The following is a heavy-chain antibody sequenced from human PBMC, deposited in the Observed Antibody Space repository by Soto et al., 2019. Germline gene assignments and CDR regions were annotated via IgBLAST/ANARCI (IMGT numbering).Heavy chain of an antibody. J-gene: IGHJ6*02. V-gene: IGHV1-18*04. CDR2: ISAYNGNT. CDR1: GYTFTSYG. CDR3: ARSGSGAAYYYHGLDV. D-gene: IGHD7-27*01. Sequence: QVQLVQSGAEVKKPGASVKVSCKASGYTFTSYGFSWVRQAPGQGLEWMGWISAYNGNTNYAQKFQGRVTMTTDTSTSTAYMELRSLRFDDTAVYYCARSGSGAAYYYHGLDVWGQGTTVTVSS.